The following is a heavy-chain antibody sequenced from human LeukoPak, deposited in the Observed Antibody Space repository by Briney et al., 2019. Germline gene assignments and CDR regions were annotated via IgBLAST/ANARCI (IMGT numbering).Heavy chain of an antibody. Sequence: GGSLTLSCAASGFTFSSYAMSWVRQAPGKGLEWVSAISGSGGSTYYADSVKGRFTISRDNSKNTLYLQMNSLRAEDTAVYYCAKEKSSSGWYFHFDYWGQGTLVTVSS. CDR3: AKEKSSSGWYFHFDY. J-gene: IGHJ4*02. CDR2: ISGSGGST. CDR1: GFTFSSYA. D-gene: IGHD6-19*01. V-gene: IGHV3-23*01.